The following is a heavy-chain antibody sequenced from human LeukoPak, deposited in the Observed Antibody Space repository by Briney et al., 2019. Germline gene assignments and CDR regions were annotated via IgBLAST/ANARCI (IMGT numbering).Heavy chain of an antibody. D-gene: IGHD2-15*01. CDR3: AGGCSGGSCYDRDY. CDR2: IYYSGST. V-gene: IGHV4-31*03. Sequence: PSETLSLTCTVSGGSISSGGYYWSWIRQHPGKGLEWIGYIYYSGSTYYNPSLKSRVTISVDTSKNQSSLKLSSVTAADTAVYYCAGGCSGGSCYDRDYWGQGTLVTVSS. J-gene: IGHJ4*02. CDR1: GGSISSGGYY.